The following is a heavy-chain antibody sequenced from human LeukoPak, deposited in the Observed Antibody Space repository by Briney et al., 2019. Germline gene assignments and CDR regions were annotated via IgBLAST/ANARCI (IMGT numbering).Heavy chain of an antibody. Sequence: PSETLSLTCAVYGGSFSGYYWSWIRQPPGKGLEWIGEINHSGSTNYNPSLKSRVTISVDTSKNQFSLKLSSVTAADTAVYYCARPNSWRRRAFDIWGQGTMVTVSS. D-gene: IGHD4-23*01. CDR2: INHSGST. CDR1: GGSFSGYY. V-gene: IGHV4-34*01. CDR3: ARPNSWRRRAFDI. J-gene: IGHJ3*02.